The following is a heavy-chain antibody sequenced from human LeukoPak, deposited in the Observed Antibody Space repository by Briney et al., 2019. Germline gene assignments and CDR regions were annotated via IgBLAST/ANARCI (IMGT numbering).Heavy chain of an antibody. V-gene: IGHV5-51*01. D-gene: IGHD2-2*01. Sequence: GESLKISCKGSGYSFTTYWIGWVRQMPGKGLEWMGLVYPGDSDSMYSPSFQGQVTISADKSITTAYVQWSSLKASDTAVYYCVRLLGDCIGTTCFRYFQDWGQGTLVTVSS. CDR1: GYSFTTYW. CDR3: VRLLGDCIGTTCFRYFQD. CDR2: VYPGDSDS. J-gene: IGHJ1*01.